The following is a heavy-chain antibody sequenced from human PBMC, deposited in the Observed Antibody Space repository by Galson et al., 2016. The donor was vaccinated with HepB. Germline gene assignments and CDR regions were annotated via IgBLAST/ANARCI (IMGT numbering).Heavy chain of an antibody. CDR3: TRVYYDFWSGYSRYMDV. J-gene: IGHJ6*03. CDR1: GFTFGDYA. CDR2: IRSKAYGGTT. D-gene: IGHD3-3*01. V-gene: IGHV3-49*03. Sequence: SLRLSCATSGFTFGDYAMSWFRQAPGKGLEWVGFIRSKAYGGTTEYDAPVKGRFTIARDDSKSIAYLQMKSLKTEDTAVYYCTRVYYDFWSGYSRYMDVWGKGTTVTVSS.